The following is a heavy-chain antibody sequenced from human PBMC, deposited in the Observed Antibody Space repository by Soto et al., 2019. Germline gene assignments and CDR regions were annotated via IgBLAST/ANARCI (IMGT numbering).Heavy chain of an antibody. CDR2: ISGSGGST. V-gene: IGHV3-23*01. CDR1: GFTFSSYA. J-gene: IGHJ6*02. D-gene: IGHD1-26*01. Sequence: PGGSLRLCCAASGFTFSSYAMSWFRQAPGKGLEWVSAISGSGGSTYYADSVKGRFTISRDNSKNTLYLQMNSLRAEDTAVYYCCGSYYYYGMDVWGQGTTVTVSS. CDR3: CGSYYYYGMDV.